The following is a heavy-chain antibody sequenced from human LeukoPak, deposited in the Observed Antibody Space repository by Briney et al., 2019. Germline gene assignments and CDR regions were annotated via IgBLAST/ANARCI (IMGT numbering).Heavy chain of an antibody. CDR1: GDSISSGDYY. D-gene: IGHD3-10*01. Sequence: SETLSLTCTVSGDSISSGDYYWSWIRQPPGKGLEWIGSIYYSGSTYYNPSLKSRVTISVDTSKNQFSLKLSSVTAADTAVYYCARGGYYGSGNDFRFDPWGQGTLVTVSS. J-gene: IGHJ5*02. V-gene: IGHV4-39*07. CDR2: IYYSGST. CDR3: ARGGYYGSGNDFRFDP.